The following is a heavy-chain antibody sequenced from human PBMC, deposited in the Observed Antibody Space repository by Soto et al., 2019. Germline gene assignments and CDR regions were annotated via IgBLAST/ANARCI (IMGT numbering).Heavy chain of an antibody. CDR2: INPETGGT. V-gene: IGHV1-2*02. CDR3: ARERYQVISDGMDV. D-gene: IGHD2-2*01. Sequence: ASVKVSCKASGYTFTGYYVHWVRGAPGQGLEWMGWINPETGGTSYAQKFQGRATLSRDTSINTAYLELSRLRFDDAAVYFCARERYQVISDGMDVWGQGTTVTVSS. CDR1: GYTFTGYY. J-gene: IGHJ6*02.